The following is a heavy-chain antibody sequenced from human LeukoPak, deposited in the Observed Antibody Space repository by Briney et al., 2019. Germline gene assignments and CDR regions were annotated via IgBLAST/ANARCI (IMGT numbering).Heavy chain of an antibody. D-gene: IGHD2-2*01. CDR1: GFTFSTSG. CDR3: ARDPSYCSSTNCYVGSPLYYYYPMDV. CDR2: IWFDGSNK. J-gene: IGHJ6*02. V-gene: IGHV3-33*01. Sequence: GGSLRLSCAASGFTFSTSGMHWVRQAPGKGLEWVAVIWFDGSNKHYADSVKGRFTISRDNSKNTLYLQMNSLRAEDTAVYYCARDPSYCSSTNCYVGSPLYYYYPMDVWGQGTTVTVSS.